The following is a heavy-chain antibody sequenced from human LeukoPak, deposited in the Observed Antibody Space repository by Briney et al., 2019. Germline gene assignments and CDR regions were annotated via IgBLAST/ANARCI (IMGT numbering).Heavy chain of an antibody. Sequence: RPGGSLRLSCAASGFTFSSYAMSWVRQAQGKGLEWVSAISGSGGSTYYADSVKGRFTISRDNSKNTLYLQVNSLRAEDTAVYYCAKDQYSSGLDAFDIWGQGTMVTVSS. V-gene: IGHV3-23*01. CDR2: ISGSGGST. CDR1: GFTFSSYA. J-gene: IGHJ3*02. D-gene: IGHD6-19*01. CDR3: AKDQYSSGLDAFDI.